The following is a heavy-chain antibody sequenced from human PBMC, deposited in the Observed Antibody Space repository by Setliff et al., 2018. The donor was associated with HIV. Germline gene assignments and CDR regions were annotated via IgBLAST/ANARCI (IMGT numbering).Heavy chain of an antibody. V-gene: IGHV1-2*02. Sequence: ASVKVSCKASGYSLSTYAISWVRQAPGQGLEWMGWIDSNNGNRNYAQKFQGRVTMTRDTSITTAYMELSRLGSDDTAVYYCATDDYGGDSFDNWGQGTLVTVSS. D-gene: IGHD4-17*01. CDR2: IDSNNGNR. CDR3: ATDDYGGDSFDN. J-gene: IGHJ4*02. CDR1: GYSLSTYA.